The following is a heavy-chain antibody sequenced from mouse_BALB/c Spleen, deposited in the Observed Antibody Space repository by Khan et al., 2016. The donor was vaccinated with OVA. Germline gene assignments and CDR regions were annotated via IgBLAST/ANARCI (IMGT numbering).Heavy chain of an antibody. CDR3: ARKDYYDYDPFPY. CDR1: GYSITSEYA. Sequence: VQLKESGPGLVKPSQSLSLTCTVTGYSITSEYAWNWIRQFPGNKLEWMGYINYSGNTRFNPSLKSRTSITRDTSKNQFFLQLNSVTTEDTATYYCARKDYYDYDPFPYWGQGTPVTVSA. J-gene: IGHJ3*01. CDR2: INYSGNT. V-gene: IGHV3-2*02. D-gene: IGHD2-4*01.